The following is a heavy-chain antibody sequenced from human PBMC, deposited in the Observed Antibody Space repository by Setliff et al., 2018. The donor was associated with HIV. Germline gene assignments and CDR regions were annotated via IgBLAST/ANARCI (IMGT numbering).Heavy chain of an antibody. CDR2: INHSGST. V-gene: IGHV4-34*01. Sequence: TLSLTCAVYGGSFSNYYWSWIRQLPGKGLEWIGEINHSGSTNYNPSLKSRVTISVDTSKSQFSLNLTSVTAADTAVYYCARGLSITVFGVVRTGYYMCVWGKGTTVTVSS. CDR1: GGSFSNYY. CDR3: ARGLSITVFGVVRTGYYMCV. D-gene: IGHD3-3*01. J-gene: IGHJ6*03.